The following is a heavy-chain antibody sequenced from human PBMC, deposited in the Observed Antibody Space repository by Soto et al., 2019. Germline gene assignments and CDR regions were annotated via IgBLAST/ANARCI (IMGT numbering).Heavy chain of an antibody. CDR1: GGSFSNYV. CDR2: IIPVFGKA. Sequence: QVQLVQSGAEVMKPGSSVKVSCKASGGSFSNYVINWVRQAPGQGLEWMGTIIPVFGKANYAQKFQGRVTITADESTSTAYMELSSLTSEDTAVYYCAREDKDHTPDFEYWGQGTLVSVSS. D-gene: IGHD2-2*01. CDR3: AREDKDHTPDFEY. J-gene: IGHJ4*02. V-gene: IGHV1-69*18.